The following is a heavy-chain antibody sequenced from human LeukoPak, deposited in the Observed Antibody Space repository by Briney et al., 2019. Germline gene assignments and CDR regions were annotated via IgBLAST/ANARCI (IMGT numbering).Heavy chain of an antibody. CDR3: TRHPSMTTVTPQYDGPV. D-gene: IGHD4-17*01. J-gene: IGHJ6*04. CDR1: GFTFSGSA. Sequence: GGSLRLSCAASGFTFSGSAMHWVRQASGKGLESVGRIRSKANSYATAYAASVKGRFTISRDDSKNTAYLQMNSLKTEDTAVYYCTRHPSMTTVTPQYDGPVWGKGTTVTVSS. V-gene: IGHV3-73*01. CDR2: IRSKANSYAT.